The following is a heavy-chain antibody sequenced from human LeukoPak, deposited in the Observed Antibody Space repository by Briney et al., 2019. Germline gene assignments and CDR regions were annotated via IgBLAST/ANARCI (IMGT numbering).Heavy chain of an antibody. Sequence: AGGSLRLSCAASGFTFRNYAMGWVRQAPGKGLEWVSVISAADGDNTYYADSVKGRFTISRDNSKNTLYLQMNSLGAEDTAVYYCAKEVMAVVDYWGQGTLVTVSS. CDR2: ISAADGDNT. V-gene: IGHV3-23*01. J-gene: IGHJ4*02. CDR1: GFTFRNYA. D-gene: IGHD6-19*01. CDR3: AKEVMAVVDY.